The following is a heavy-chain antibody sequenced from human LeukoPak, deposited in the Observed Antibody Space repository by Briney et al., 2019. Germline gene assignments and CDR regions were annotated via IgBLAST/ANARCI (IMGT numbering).Heavy chain of an antibody. Sequence: GGSLRLSCAASGFTFSSYSMNWVRQAPGKGLEWVSSISSSSSYIYYADSVKGRFTISRDNAKNTVYLQMNSLRAEDTAVYYCARWYSSGWYSDYWGQGTLVTVSS. CDR1: GFTFSSYS. CDR3: ARWYSSGWYSDY. V-gene: IGHV3-21*06. D-gene: IGHD6-19*01. CDR2: ISSSSSYI. J-gene: IGHJ4*02.